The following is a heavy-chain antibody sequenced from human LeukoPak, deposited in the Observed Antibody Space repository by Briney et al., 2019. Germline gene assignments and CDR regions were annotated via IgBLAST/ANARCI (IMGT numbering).Heavy chain of an antibody. J-gene: IGHJ4*02. D-gene: IGHD4-17*01. CDR2: ISAYNGNT. V-gene: IGHV1-18*01. Sequence: ASVNLSCKASGYTFTSNGISWVRHAPGQGLEWMGWISAYNGNTNYAQKLQGRVTMTTDTSTSTAYMELRSLRSDDTAVYSCARDNGYYGDYAVGYWGQGTLVTVSS. CDR1: GYTFTSNG. CDR3: ARDNGYYGDYAVGY.